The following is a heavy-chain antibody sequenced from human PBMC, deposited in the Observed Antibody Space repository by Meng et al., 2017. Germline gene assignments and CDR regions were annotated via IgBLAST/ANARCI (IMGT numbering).Heavy chain of an antibody. V-gene: IGHV1-2*02. CDR3: ARGTGYYDSSGKVDY. D-gene: IGHD3-22*01. Sequence: QVQLVQAGAEVKKPGSSVKVSCKASGGTFSSYAISWVRQAPGQGLEWMGGIIPNSGGTNYAQKFQGRVTMTRDTSISTAYMELSRLRSDDTAVYYCARGTGYYDSSGKVDYWGQGTLVTVSS. CDR1: GGTFSSYA. CDR2: IIPNSGGT. J-gene: IGHJ4*02.